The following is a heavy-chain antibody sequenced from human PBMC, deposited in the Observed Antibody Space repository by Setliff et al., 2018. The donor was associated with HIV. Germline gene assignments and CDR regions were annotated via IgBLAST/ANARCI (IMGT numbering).Heavy chain of an antibody. CDR3: ARDPFMATIRYAFDI. Sequence: PSETLSLTCAVYGGSLSDSYYNWIRQPPGKGLEWIGQISHSGTTSYNSSLKSRITISMDTSKNQFSLKLSSVTAADTAVYYCARDPFMATIRYAFDIWGQGTMVTVSS. CDR2: ISHSGTT. D-gene: IGHD5-12*01. V-gene: IGHV4-34*01. CDR1: GGSLSDSY. J-gene: IGHJ3*02.